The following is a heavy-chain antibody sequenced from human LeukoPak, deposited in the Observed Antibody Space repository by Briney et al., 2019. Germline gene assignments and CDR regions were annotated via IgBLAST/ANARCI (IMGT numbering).Heavy chain of an antibody. CDR3: ARHLSMSSVASDNNWFDP. CDR1: GDSIGSYY. Sequence: SETLSLTCTVSGDSIGSYYWSWIRQPPGKGLEWIGYIYYSGSTYYNPSLKSRVTISVDTSKNQFSLKLSSVTAADTAVYYCARHLSMSSVASDNNWFDPWGQGILVTVSS. CDR2: IYYSGST. D-gene: IGHD2-2*01. V-gene: IGHV4-59*08. J-gene: IGHJ5*02.